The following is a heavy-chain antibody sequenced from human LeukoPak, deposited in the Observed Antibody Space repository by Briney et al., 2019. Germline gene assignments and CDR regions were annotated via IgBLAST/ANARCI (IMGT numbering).Heavy chain of an antibody. J-gene: IGHJ4*02. V-gene: IGHV3-23*01. Sequence: GGSLRLSCAASGFTFSSYAMSWVRQAPGKGLEWVSAISGSGGSTYYADSVKGRFTISRDNAKNSLYLQMNSLRAEDTAVYYCARRQQLGANFDYWGQGTLVTVSS. D-gene: IGHD6-13*01. CDR3: ARRQQLGANFDY. CDR2: ISGSGGST. CDR1: GFTFSSYA.